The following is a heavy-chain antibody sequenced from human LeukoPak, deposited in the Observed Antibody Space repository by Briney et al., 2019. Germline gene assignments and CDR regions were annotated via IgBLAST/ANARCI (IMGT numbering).Heavy chain of an antibody. D-gene: IGHD3-22*01. CDR1: GFTFSDYY. V-gene: IGHV3-11*01. CDR2: ISSSGSTI. CDR3: ARVMGYYYDSSALRY. Sequence: GGSLRLSCAASGFTFSDYYMSRIRQAPGKGLEWVSYISSSGSTIYYADSVKGRFTISRDNAKNSLYLQMNSLRAEDTAVYYCARVMGYYYDSSALRYWGQGTLVTVSS. J-gene: IGHJ4*02.